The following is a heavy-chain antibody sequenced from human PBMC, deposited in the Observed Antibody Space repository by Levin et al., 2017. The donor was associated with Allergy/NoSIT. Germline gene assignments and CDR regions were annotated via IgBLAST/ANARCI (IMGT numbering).Heavy chain of an antibody. V-gene: IGHV3-48*02. CDR1: GFTFSSYS. J-gene: IGHJ1*01. D-gene: IGHD1-14*01. CDR3: ARATGPWAEYFQH. CDR2: ISSSSSTI. Sequence: PGGSLRLSCAASGFTFSSYSMNWVRQAPGKGLEWVSYISSSSSTIYYADSVKGRFTISRDNAKNSLYLQINSLRDEDTAVYYCARATGPWAEYFQHWGQGTLVTVSS.